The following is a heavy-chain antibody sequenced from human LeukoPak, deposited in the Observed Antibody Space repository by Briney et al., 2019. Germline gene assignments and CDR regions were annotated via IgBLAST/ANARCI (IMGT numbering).Heavy chain of an antibody. CDR1: GFTFSRYS. CDR3: ATHLSDAFDI. D-gene: IGHD3-3*02. J-gene: IGHJ3*02. V-gene: IGHV3-23*01. CDR2: IGGSGVST. Sequence: GGSLRLSCGASGFTFSRYSMNWVRQAPGKGLEWVSTIGGSGVSTYHADSVKGRFSISRDNSKNTLYLQMNSLRAEDTALYYCATHLSDAFDIWGQGTMVTVSS.